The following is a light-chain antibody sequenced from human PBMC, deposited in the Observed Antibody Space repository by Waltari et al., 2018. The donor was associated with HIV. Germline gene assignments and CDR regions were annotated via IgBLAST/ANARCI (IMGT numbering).Light chain of an antibody. Sequence: QSALTQPASVSGSPGQSVTISCTATTSNFGRYNSVSCYQQHPSNLPQVIIYEVTSLPSGVPHCFSGYNAGNTASLTSSGLQAEDEAIYYCSTHTTTDTLIFGGGTKLTVL. CDR3: STHTTTDTLI. V-gene: IGLV2-14*03. CDR1: TSNFGRYNS. CDR2: EVT. J-gene: IGLJ2*01.